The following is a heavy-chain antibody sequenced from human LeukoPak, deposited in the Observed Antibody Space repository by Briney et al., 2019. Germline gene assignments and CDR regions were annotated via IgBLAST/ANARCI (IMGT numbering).Heavy chain of an antibody. Sequence: ASVKVSCKASGYTFTGYYLHWVRQAPGLRFEWMGWINPNNGGTNYAQKFQGRVTMTRDTSINTAYMELSSLRSDDTAVYYCARCKTGDWFDPWGQGTLVTVSS. CDR1: GYTFTGYY. V-gene: IGHV1-2*02. J-gene: IGHJ5*02. CDR3: ARCKTGDWFDP. D-gene: IGHD3-10*01. CDR2: INPNNGGT.